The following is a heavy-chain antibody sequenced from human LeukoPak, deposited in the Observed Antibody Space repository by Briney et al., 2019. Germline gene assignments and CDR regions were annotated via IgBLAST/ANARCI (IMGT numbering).Heavy chain of an antibody. V-gene: IGHV4-39*07. CDR1: GVSLSTGYYY. Sequence: PSETLSLTCTVSGVSLSTGYYYWGWIRQPPGKGLEWIVEINHSGSTNDNPAVKSLFTKTVKTTKNRYSRKQSSVTAADTAVYYCARRMVRGPLVYWGQGTLVTVSS. CDR3: ARRMVRGPLVY. CDR2: INHSGST. J-gene: IGHJ4*02. D-gene: IGHD3-10*01.